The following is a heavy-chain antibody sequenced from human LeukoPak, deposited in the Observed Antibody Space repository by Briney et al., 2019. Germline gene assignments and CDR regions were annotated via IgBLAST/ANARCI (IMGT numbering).Heavy chain of an antibody. J-gene: IGHJ5*02. CDR2: ISGGGSYI. Sequence: PGGSLSLSCAASGFTLSTYIVNWVPEAPGQGLEGGSFISGGGSYIYYAESVKGRFTSSRDNAKNSLYLQMNSLRAEDTAIYYCARDRVASGRFGEVASWGQGTLVTVSS. D-gene: IGHD3-10*01. V-gene: IGHV3-21*01. CDR1: GFTLSTYI. CDR3: ARDRVASGRFGEVAS.